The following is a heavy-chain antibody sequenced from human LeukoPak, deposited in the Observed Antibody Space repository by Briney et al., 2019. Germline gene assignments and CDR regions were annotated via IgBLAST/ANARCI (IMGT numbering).Heavy chain of an antibody. D-gene: IGHD2-15*01. V-gene: IGHV3-7*01. CDR2: IKQDGSEK. Sequence: GGSLRLSCAASGFTFSSYSMNWVRQAPGKGLEWVANIKQDGSEKYYVDSVKGRFTISRDNAKNSLYLQMNSLRAEDTAVYYCAREVGAAFDYWGQGTLVTVSS. J-gene: IGHJ4*02. CDR1: GFTFSSYS. CDR3: AREVGAAFDY.